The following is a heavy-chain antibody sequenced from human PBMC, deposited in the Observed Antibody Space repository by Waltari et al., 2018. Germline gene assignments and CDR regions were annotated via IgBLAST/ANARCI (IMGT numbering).Heavy chain of an antibody. D-gene: IGHD3-10*01. CDR1: GGSISSGGYY. CDR3: ARGLHYGSYFDY. V-gene: IGHV4-31*03. CDR2: IYYSGST. Sequence: QVQLQESGPGLVKPSQTLSLTCTVSGGSISSGGYYWSWIRQHPGKGLEWIGYIYYSGSTYYNPSLKSRVTISVDTSKNQFSLKRSSVTAADTAVYYCARGLHYGSYFDYWGQGTLVTVSS. J-gene: IGHJ4*02.